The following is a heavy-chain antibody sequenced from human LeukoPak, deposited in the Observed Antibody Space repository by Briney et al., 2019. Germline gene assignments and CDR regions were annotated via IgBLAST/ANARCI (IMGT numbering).Heavy chain of an antibody. V-gene: IGHV3-9*01. D-gene: IGHD6-13*01. Sequence: GGSLRLSCAASGFTFDDYAMHWVRQAPGKGLEWVSGISWNSGSIGYADSVKGRFTISRDNAKNSLYLQMNSLRAEDTALYYCAKASDSSAVYYFDYWGQGTLVTVPS. CDR2: ISWNSGSI. CDR3: AKASDSSAVYYFDY. CDR1: GFTFDDYA. J-gene: IGHJ4*02.